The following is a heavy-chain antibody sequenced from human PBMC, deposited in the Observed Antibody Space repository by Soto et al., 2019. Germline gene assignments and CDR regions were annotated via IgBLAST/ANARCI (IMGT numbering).Heavy chain of an antibody. CDR3: AKELEIIGEGAVDM. CDR2: ISGGGGDST. CDR1: GFTFSSYA. Sequence: EVHLLESGGGLVQPGGSLTLSCAASGFTFSSYAMSWVRQAPGKGLEWVSAISGGGGDSTYYADSVKGRLIISKDKSKAALYLQMRSLRADDKAVYYCAKELEIIGEGAVDMWGQGTRVTVPS. J-gene: IGHJ3*02. V-gene: IGHV3-23*01.